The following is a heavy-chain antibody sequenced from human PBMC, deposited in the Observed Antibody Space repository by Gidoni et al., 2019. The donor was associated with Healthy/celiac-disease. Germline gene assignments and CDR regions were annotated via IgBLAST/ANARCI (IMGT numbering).Heavy chain of an antibody. Sequence: EVQLLESGGGLVQTGGSLSLSCAASGFTFSSYAMSWVRQAPGKGLEWCSVITGSGGSTYYADSFKGLFTISRDKSKNSLYLQMNSLRAEDTAVYYCAKDRQVLCFGLGWFDPWGQGTLVTVSS. V-gene: IGHV3-23*01. J-gene: IGHJ5*02. CDR1: GFTFSSYA. D-gene: IGHD3-10*01. CDR3: AKDRQVLCFGLGWFDP. CDR2: ITGSGGST.